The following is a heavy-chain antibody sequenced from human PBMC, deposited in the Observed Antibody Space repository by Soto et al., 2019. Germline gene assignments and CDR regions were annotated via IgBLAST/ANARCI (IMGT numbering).Heavy chain of an antibody. Sequence: ASVKVSCKTSGGTFRNHIITWVRQAPGQGLEWMGRVIPLLDITNYADSVKGRFTISRDNSKNTLYLQMNSLRAEDTALYHCAKVSPEINWNDFDCWGQGTPVTVSS. D-gene: IGHD1-1*01. CDR1: GGTFRNHI. CDR3: AKVSPEINWNDFDC. CDR2: VIPLLDIT. J-gene: IGHJ4*02. V-gene: IGHV1-69*02.